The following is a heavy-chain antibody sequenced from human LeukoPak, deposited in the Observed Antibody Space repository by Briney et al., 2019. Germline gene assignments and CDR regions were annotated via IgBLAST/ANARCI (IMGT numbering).Heavy chain of an antibody. J-gene: IGHJ3*02. CDR2: IYHSGAA. CDR1: GDSISSDGHS. Sequence: SETLSLTCGVSGDSISSDGHSWSWIRQPPGKGLEWVGYIYHSGAAYHNPSLKSRLALSVDTSNNQFSLRLSSVTAADTAVYYCARLVTRGYYDSSGRRIDAFDIWGQGTMVTVSS. CDR3: ARLVTRGYYDSSGRRIDAFDI. D-gene: IGHD3-22*01. V-gene: IGHV4-30-4*07.